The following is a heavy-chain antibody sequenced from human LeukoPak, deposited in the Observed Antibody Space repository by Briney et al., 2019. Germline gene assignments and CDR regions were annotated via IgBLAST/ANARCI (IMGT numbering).Heavy chain of an antibody. Sequence: SETLSLTCTVSGGSMSSSSYYWGWIRQPPGKGLEWLVGIYYSANTSYTPNPSLTIPVTISVDRSKNQFSLKLSSVTAADTAVYYCGRGYGLVYCSGGSCGPHFDYWGQGTVVTVSS. J-gene: IGHJ4*02. V-gene: IGHV4-39*07. D-gene: IGHD2-15*01. CDR3: GRGYGLVYCSGGSCGPHFDY. CDR1: GGSMSSSSYY. CDR2: IYYSANT.